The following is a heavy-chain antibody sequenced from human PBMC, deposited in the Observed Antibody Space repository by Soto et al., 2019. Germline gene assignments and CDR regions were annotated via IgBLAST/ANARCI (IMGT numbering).Heavy chain of an antibody. CDR3: AKDVNLYCSSTSCYREEVVFVY. CDR1: GFTFSSYA. CDR2: ISGSGGST. Sequence: QPGGSLRLSCAASGFTFSSYAMSWVRQAPGKGLEWVSAISGSGGSTYYADSVKGRFTISRDNSKNTLYLQMNSLRAEDTAVYYCAKDVNLYCSSTSCYREEVVFVYWGQGTLVTVSS. V-gene: IGHV3-23*01. D-gene: IGHD2-2*01. J-gene: IGHJ4*02.